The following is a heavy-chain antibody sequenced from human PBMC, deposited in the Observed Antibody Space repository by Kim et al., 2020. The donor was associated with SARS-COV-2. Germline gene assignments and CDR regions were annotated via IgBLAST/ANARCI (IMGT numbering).Heavy chain of an antibody. Sequence: GGSLRLSCAASGFIFSDYYMSWIRQAPGKGLEWVSYISSDGTIIYYSDSVKGRFTISRDNGKNSLYLQMNSLRAEDTAVYYCARRGLVGDYWGQGTLVTVSS. V-gene: IGHV3-11*01. J-gene: IGHJ4*02. D-gene: IGHD1-26*01. CDR3: ARRGLVGDY. CDR1: GFIFSDYY. CDR2: ISSDGTII.